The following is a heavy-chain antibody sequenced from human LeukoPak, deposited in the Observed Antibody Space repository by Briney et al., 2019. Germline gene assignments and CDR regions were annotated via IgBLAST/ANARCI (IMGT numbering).Heavy chain of an antibody. V-gene: IGHV3-21*01. D-gene: IGHD3-3*01. CDR2: ISGSSSYI. CDR1: GFTFSSYS. J-gene: IGHJ3*02. CDR3: ARDQFLADI. Sequence: PGGSLRLSCAASGFTFSSYSMNWVRQAPGKGLEWVSSISGSSSYIYYADSVKGRFTISRDNAKKSLYLQMSSPRAEDTAVYYCARDQFLADIWGQGTMVTVSS.